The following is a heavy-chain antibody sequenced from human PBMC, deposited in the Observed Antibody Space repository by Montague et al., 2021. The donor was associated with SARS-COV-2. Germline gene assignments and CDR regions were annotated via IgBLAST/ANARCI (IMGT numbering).Heavy chain of an antibody. Sequence: SDTLSLTRTVSCDSLTYFYWSWIRQSPGKGLEWIGNIFYRGSTNYNPSLKSRVTISVDTSKNQFSLNLTSVTATDTAVYYCVRGATRTFDYWGQGTLVTVSS. CDR1: CDSLTYFY. D-gene: IGHD2-2*01. CDR2: IFYRGST. CDR3: VRGATRTFDY. J-gene: IGHJ4*02. V-gene: IGHV4-59*07.